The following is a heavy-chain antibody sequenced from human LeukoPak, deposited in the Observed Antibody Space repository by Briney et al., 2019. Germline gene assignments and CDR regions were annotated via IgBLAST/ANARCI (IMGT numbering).Heavy chain of an antibody. Sequence: SVKVSCKASGGTFSSYAISWVRQAPGQGLEWMGGIIPIFDTANYAQKFQGRVSMTTDTSTSTAYMDLRSLRSDDTAVYYCARDLRYSSGWSASGMDVWGKGTTVTISS. D-gene: IGHD6-19*01. CDR1: GGTFSSYA. CDR2: IIPIFDTA. CDR3: ARDLRYSSGWSASGMDV. J-gene: IGHJ6*03. V-gene: IGHV1-69*05.